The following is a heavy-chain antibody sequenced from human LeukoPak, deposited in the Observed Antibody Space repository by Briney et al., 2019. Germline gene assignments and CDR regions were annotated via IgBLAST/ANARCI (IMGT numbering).Heavy chain of an antibody. J-gene: IGHJ4*02. CDR3: ASPPFDY. CDR2: ISLSSAYI. CDR1: GFTFSSYS. Sequence: GGSLRLSYAASGFTFSSYSMNWVRQAPGKGLEWVSSISLSSAYIYYADSVKGRITISRDNAKSSLSLQMNSLRAEDTAVYYCASPPFDYWGQGTLVTVSS. V-gene: IGHV3-21*01.